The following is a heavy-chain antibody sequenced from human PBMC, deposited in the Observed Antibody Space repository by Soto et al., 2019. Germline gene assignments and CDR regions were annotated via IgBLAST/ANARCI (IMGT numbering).Heavy chain of an antibody. Sequence: QVQLVQSGAEVKKPGSSVKVSCKASGGTFSSYAISWVRQAPGQGLEWMGGIIPIFGTANYAQKFQGRVTITADESTSKAYMELSSLRSEDTAVYYCARVGRDGCIPALRYYFDYWGQGTLVTVSS. CDR1: GGTFSSYA. CDR2: IIPIFGTA. J-gene: IGHJ4*02. D-gene: IGHD6-19*01. CDR3: ARVGRDGCIPALRYYFDY. V-gene: IGHV1-69*01.